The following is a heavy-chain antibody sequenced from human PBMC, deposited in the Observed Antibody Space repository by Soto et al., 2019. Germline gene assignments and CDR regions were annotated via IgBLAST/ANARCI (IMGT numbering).Heavy chain of an antibody. CDR1: GFTSGNYA. CDR2: ISGSGLIA. CDR3: ARGVGANNYYYGMDV. Sequence: GGSLRLSCSISGFTSGNYAMNWVRQAPGKGLEWLSVISGSGLIAYYADSVKGRFTISRDNAKNSLYLQMNSLRAEDTAVYYCARGVGANNYYYGMDVWGQGTTVTVSS. J-gene: IGHJ6*02. D-gene: IGHD2-15*01. V-gene: IGHV3-21*01.